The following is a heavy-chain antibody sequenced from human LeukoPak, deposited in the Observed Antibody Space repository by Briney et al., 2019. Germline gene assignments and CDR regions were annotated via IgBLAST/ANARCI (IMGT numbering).Heavy chain of an antibody. D-gene: IGHD4-23*01. CDR3: ANGGY. V-gene: IGHV3-30*18. Sequence: GGSLRLSCAASGFTFSSYGMHWVRQAPGKGLEWVAVISHDGSNKYYADSVKGRFTISRDNSKNTLYLQMNSLRAEDTAVYCCANGGYWGQGTLVTVSS. CDR2: ISHDGSNK. CDR1: GFTFSSYG. J-gene: IGHJ4*02.